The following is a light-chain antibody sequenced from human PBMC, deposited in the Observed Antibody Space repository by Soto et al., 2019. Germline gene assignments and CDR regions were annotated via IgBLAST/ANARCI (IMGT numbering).Light chain of an antibody. CDR1: QSIRSH. CDR2: AAS. CDR3: QQSDSSPQT. Sequence: DIQMTQSPSSLSASVGDRVTITCRASQSIRSHLNLYQQRPGKAPKLLISAASSLQSVLPSRFSGSGSVTHFNLTISNLEPEDFETCYCQQSDSSPQTFGGGTKVDTK. J-gene: IGKJ4*01. V-gene: IGKV1-39*01.